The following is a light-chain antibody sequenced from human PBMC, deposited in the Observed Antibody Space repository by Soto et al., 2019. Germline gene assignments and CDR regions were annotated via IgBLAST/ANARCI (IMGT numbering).Light chain of an antibody. V-gene: IGLV1-44*01. Sequence: QSVLTQPPSASGTPGQRVTISCSGSSFNIGSNTVNWYQQLPGTAPKLLIYSNTQRPSGVPDRFSGSKSGTSASLAISGLQSEDEADYYCAAWDDSLIGHVFGTGTKLTVL. J-gene: IGLJ1*01. CDR1: SFNIGSNT. CDR3: AAWDDSLIGHV. CDR2: SNT.